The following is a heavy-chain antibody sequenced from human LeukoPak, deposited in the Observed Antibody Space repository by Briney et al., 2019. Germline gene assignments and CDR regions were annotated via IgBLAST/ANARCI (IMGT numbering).Heavy chain of an antibody. J-gene: IGHJ4*02. CDR3: ERIRYCSSTSCYAVDEY. CDR2: ISYDGSNK. CDR1: GFTFSSYA. V-gene: IGHV3-30*04. D-gene: IGHD2-2*01. Sequence: PGGSLRLSCAASGFTFSSYAMHWVRQAPGKGLEWVAVISYDGSNKYYADSVKGRFTISRDNSKNTLYLQMNSLRAEDTAVYDCERIRYCSSTSCYAVDEYWGQGTLVTVSP.